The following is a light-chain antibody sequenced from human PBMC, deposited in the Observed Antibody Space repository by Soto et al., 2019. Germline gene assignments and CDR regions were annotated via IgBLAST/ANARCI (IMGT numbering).Light chain of an antibody. J-gene: IGKJ2*01. Sequence: EIVLTQSPATLSLSPGERATLSCRASQSVGSYLAWYQHKPGQAPRLLICGASNRATDIPGRFSGRGSGTDFPLTISSLESGDSAVYYCQQRDKWPRTFGQGTKLEIK. CDR3: QQRDKWPRT. V-gene: IGKV3-11*01. CDR2: GAS. CDR1: QSVGSY.